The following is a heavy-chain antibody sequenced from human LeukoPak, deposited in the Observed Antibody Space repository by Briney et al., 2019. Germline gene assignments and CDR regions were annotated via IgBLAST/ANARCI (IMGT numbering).Heavy chain of an antibody. CDR2: IYPGDSDT. V-gene: IGHV5-51*01. Sequence: KNGESLKISCKGSGYSFTSYWIGWVRQMPGKGLEWMGIIYPGDSDTRYSPSFQGQVTISADKSISTAYLQWSSLKASDTAMYYCARLDGSGSYQPGFYYYYGMDVWGQGTTVTVSS. CDR3: ARLDGSGSYQPGFYYYYGMDV. J-gene: IGHJ6*02. D-gene: IGHD3-10*01. CDR1: GYSFTSYW.